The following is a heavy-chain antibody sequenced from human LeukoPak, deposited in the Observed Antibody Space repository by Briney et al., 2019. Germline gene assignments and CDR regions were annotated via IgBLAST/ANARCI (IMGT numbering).Heavy chain of an antibody. Sequence: PSETLSLTCAVYGGSFSGYYWGWIRQPPGKGLEWIGEINHSGSTNYNPSLKSRVTISVDTSKNQFSLKLSSVTAADTAVYYCARGVGGWYEYFDYWGQGTLVTVSS. D-gene: IGHD6-19*01. CDR3: ARGVGGWYEYFDY. CDR2: INHSGST. V-gene: IGHV4-34*01. J-gene: IGHJ4*02. CDR1: GGSFSGYY.